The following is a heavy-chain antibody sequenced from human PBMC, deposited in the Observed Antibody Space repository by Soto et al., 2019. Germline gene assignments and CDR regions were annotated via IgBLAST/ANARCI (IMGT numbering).Heavy chain of an antibody. Sequence: EVQLVESGGGLVQPGGSLRLSCVVSGFTFNSYSMDWVRQAPGKWLEWVSYITSGSSTIHYADSVKGRFTISRDNAKNSVFLQMNSLRVEDTAVYYCVRDAGSLGYWGQGTLVTVSS. D-gene: IGHD3-10*01. CDR2: ITSGSSTI. J-gene: IGHJ4*02. CDR3: VRDAGSLGY. CDR1: GFTFNSYS. V-gene: IGHV3-48*01.